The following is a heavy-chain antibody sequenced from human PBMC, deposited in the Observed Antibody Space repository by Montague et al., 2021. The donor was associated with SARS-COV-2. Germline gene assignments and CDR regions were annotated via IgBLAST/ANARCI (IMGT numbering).Heavy chain of an antibody. J-gene: IGHJ6*02. V-gene: IGHV3-30*04. CDR1: GFTFSSYA. CDR3: ARDKYYYDSSGYYWAAYYYYGMDV. CDR2: ISYDGSNK. Sequence: SLRLSCPASGFTFSSYAMHWVRQAPGKGLEWVAVISYDGSNKYYADSVKGRFTISRDNSKNTLYLQMNSLRAEDTAVYYCARDKYYYDSSGYYWAAYYYYGMDVWGQGTTVTVSS. D-gene: IGHD3-22*01.